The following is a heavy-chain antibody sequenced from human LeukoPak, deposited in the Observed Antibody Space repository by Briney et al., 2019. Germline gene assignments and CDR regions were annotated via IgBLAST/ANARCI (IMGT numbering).Heavy chain of an antibody. CDR2: IYHSGST. D-gene: IGHD2-2*01. V-gene: IGHV4-38-2*02. J-gene: IGHJ4*02. CDR3: ARGSSQGYFDY. CDR1: GYSISSGYY. Sequence: SETLSLTCTVSGYSISSGYYWGWIRQPPGKGLEWIGSIYHSGSTYYNPSLKSRVTISVDTSKNQFSLKLSSVTAADTAVYYCARGSSQGYFDYWGQGTLVTVSS.